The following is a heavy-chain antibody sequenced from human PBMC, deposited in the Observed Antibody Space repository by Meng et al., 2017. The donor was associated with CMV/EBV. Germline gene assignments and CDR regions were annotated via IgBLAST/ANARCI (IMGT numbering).Heavy chain of an antibody. CDR3: ASRKWVTVTLYYYYGMDV. V-gene: IGHV4-34*01. Sequence: ETLSLTCAVYGGSFSGYYWSWIRQPPGKGLEWIGEINHSGSTNYNPSLKSRVTISVDTSKNQFSLKLSSVTAADTAVYYCASRKWVTVTLYYYYGMDVWGQGTTVTVSS. CDR2: INHSGST. J-gene: IGHJ6*02. CDR1: GGSFSGYY. D-gene: IGHD4-23*01.